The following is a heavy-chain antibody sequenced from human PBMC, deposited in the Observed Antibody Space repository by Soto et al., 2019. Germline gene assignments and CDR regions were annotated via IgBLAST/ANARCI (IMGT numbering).Heavy chain of an antibody. CDR2: IYYSGST. D-gene: IGHD6-6*01. CDR3: ARGAARPYNWFDP. V-gene: IGHV4-31*03. Sequence: QVQLQESGPGLVKPSQTLSLTYTVSGGSISSGGYYWSWIRQHPGKGLEWIGYIYYSGSTYYNPSLKSRVTISVATSKNQFSLKLSSVTAADTAVYYCARGAARPYNWFDPWGQGTLVTVSS. J-gene: IGHJ5*02. CDR1: GGSISSGGYY.